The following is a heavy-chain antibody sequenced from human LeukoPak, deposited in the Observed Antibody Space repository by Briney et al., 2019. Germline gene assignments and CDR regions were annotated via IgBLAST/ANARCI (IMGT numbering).Heavy chain of an antibody. V-gene: IGHV4-59*01. CDR3: ARANNFYDFWSGYYFDY. J-gene: IGHJ4*02. CDR2: IYYSGGT. CDR1: GGSISSYY. Sequence: PSETLSLTCTVSGGSISSYYWSWIRQPPGKGLEWIGYIYYSGGTNYNPSLKSRVTVSVDTSKNQFSLKLSSVTAADTAVYYCARANNFYDFWSGYYFDYWGQGTLVTVSS. D-gene: IGHD3-3*01.